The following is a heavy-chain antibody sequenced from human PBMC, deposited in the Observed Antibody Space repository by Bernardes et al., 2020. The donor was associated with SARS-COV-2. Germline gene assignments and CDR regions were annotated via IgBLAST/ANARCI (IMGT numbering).Heavy chain of an antibody. D-gene: IGHD2-15*01. CDR3: ASANVVVMTYSPSFDY. Sequence: GGSLRLSCAASGFTFSSYWMSWVRQAPGKGLEWVANIKQDGTLKFYADSVKGRFTISRDNSKNMLYLQMNNLRDEDTAVYYCASANVVVMTYSPSFDYWGQGSLVTVSS. J-gene: IGHJ4*02. CDR1: GFTFSSYW. V-gene: IGHV3-7*02. CDR2: IKQDGTLK.